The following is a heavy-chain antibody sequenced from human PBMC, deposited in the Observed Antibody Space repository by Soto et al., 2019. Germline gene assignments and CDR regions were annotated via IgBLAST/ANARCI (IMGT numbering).Heavy chain of an antibody. D-gene: IGHD3-22*01. Sequence: PSETLSLTCTFSGGSISSGGYYWSWIRQHPGKGLEWIGYIYYSGSTYYNPSLKSRVTISVDTSKNQFSLKLSSVTAADTAVYYCARDGYYYDSSGYYSRFGVHWFDPWGQGTLVTVSS. CDR3: ARDGYYYDSSGYYSRFGVHWFDP. J-gene: IGHJ5*02. CDR2: IYYSGST. V-gene: IGHV4-31*03. CDR1: GGSISSGGYY.